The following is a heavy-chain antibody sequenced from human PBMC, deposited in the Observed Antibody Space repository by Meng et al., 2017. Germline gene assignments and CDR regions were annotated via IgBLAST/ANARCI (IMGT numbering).Heavy chain of an antibody. CDR3: ARRYDGSGYLAH. V-gene: IGHV4-4*02. Sequence: QVQLQESGPGLVKPSGTLSLTCAVSGDSISSSNWGSWVRQPPGKGLEWIGEIYHTGTTGYNPSLKSRATISIDTSKNHFSLKLSSVTAADTAVYYCARRYDGSGYLAHWGLGTLVTVSS. CDR2: IYHTGTT. CDR1: GDSISSSNW. D-gene: IGHD3-22*01. J-gene: IGHJ4*02.